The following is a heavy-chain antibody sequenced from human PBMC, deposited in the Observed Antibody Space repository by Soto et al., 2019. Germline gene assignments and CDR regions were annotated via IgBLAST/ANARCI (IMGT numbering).Heavy chain of an antibody. D-gene: IGHD3-22*01. CDR1: GGSFSGYY. CDR2: INHSGST. Sequence: SETLSLTCAVYGGSFSGYYWSRIRQPPGKGLEWIGEINHSGSTNYNPSLKSRVTISVDTSKNQFSLKLSSVTAADTAVYYCATTTHDYYDSSGYVYNWFDPWGQGTLVTVSS. CDR3: ATTTHDYYDSSGYVYNWFDP. J-gene: IGHJ5*02. V-gene: IGHV4-34*01.